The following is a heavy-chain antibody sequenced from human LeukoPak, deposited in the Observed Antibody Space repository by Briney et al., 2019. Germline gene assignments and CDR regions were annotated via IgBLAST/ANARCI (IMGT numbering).Heavy chain of an antibody. CDR1: GFTFSRSA. V-gene: IGHV3-23*01. CDR2: ISSSGNT. CDR3: ASEGEITFGGVIAVPTYFDY. Sequence: TGGSLRLSCAASGFTFSRSAMTWVRQTPGKGLDWVSSISSSGNTYYADSVKGRFTISRDNSKNTLYLQMNSLRAEDTAVYHCASEGEITFGGVIAVPTYFDYWGQGTLVIVSS. J-gene: IGHJ4*02. D-gene: IGHD3-16*02.